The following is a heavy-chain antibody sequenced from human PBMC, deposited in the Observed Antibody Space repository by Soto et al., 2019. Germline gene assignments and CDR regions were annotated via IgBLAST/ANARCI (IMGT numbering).Heavy chain of an antibody. CDR1: GFTFTSYG. CDR3: ARDRRFLEWLDY. D-gene: IGHD3-3*01. V-gene: IGHV3-33*01. J-gene: IGHJ4*02. Sequence: ESGGGVVQPGRSLTLSCVASGFTFTSYGIHWVRQAPGKGLEWVAVIWYDGSNKYYGDSVKGRFSISRDNSKNTMYLQMNSLRAEDTAVYYCARDRRFLEWLDYWGQGTLVSVSS. CDR2: IWYDGSNK.